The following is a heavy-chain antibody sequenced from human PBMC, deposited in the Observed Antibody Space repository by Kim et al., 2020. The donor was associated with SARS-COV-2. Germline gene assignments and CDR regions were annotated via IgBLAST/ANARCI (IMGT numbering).Heavy chain of an antibody. CDR3: ARDGFGSSGDAFDI. D-gene: IGHD3-10*01. CDR1: GFSFSSYE. V-gene: IGHV3-48*03. Sequence: GGSLRLSCAASGFSFSSYEMNWVRQAPGKGLEWISYIDSDSTVFYADPVKGRFTISRDYAKNSLILQLNSLGAEDTAVYYCARDGFGSSGDAFDIWGQGTMVTVSS. CDR2: IDSDSTV. J-gene: IGHJ3*02.